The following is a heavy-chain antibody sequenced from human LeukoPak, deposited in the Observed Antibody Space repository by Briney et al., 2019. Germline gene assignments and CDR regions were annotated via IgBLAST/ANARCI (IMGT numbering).Heavy chain of an antibody. CDR2: INPNSGGT. Sequence: ASVKVSCKASGYTFTGYYMHWVRQAPGQGLEWMGWINPNSGGTNYAQKFQGRVTMTRDTSISTAYMELSRLRSDDTAVYYCARVFLGGIAAAGTGYWGQGALVTVSS. CDR1: GYTFTGYY. J-gene: IGHJ4*02. CDR3: ARVFLGGIAAAGTGY. D-gene: IGHD6-13*01. V-gene: IGHV1-2*02.